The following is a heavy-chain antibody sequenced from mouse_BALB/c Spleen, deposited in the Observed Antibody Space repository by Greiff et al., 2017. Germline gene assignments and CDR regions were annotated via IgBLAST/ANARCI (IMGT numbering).Heavy chain of an antibody. Sequence: QVQLQQPGAELVRPGASVKLSCKASGYTFTSYWINWVKQRPGQGLEWIGNIYPSDSYTNYNQKFKDKATLTVDKSSSTAYMQLSSPTSEDSAVYYCTRTMITKGYYFDYWGQGTTLTVSS. CDR3: TRTMITKGYYFDY. J-gene: IGHJ2*01. V-gene: IGHV1-69*02. CDR1: GYTFTSYW. CDR2: IYPSDSYT. D-gene: IGHD2-4*01.